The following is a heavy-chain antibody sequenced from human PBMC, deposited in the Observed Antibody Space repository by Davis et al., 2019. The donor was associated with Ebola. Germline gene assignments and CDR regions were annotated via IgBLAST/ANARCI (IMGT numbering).Heavy chain of an antibody. CDR2: IYYTGST. J-gene: IGHJ5*02. CDR1: GGSISSRSHY. D-gene: IGHD3-3*01. Sequence: SETLSLTCTVSGGSISSRSHYWGWIRQPPGKGLEWVGSIYYTGSTYYNPSLKSRVTISVDTSKNQFSLELSSVTAADTAVYYCASLITIFGVVIGWFDPWGQGTLVTVSS. CDR3: ASLITIFGVVIGWFDP. V-gene: IGHV4-39*07.